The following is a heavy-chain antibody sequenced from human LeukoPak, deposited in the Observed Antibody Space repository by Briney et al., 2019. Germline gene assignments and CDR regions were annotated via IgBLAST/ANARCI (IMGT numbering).Heavy chain of an antibody. Sequence: SETLSLTCTVSGGSISSSSYYWGWIRQPPGKGLEWIGSIYYSGSTYYNPSLKSRVTISVDTSKNQFSLKLSSVTAADTAVYYCARDPRYCSGGSCYNDWYFDLWGRGTLVTVSS. CDR1: GGSISSSSYY. CDR3: ARDPRYCSGGSCYNDWYFDL. V-gene: IGHV4-39*07. J-gene: IGHJ2*01. CDR2: IYYSGST. D-gene: IGHD2-15*01.